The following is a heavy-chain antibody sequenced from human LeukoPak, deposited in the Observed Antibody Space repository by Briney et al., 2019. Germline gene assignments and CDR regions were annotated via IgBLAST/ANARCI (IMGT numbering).Heavy chain of an antibody. Sequence: GASVKVSCKASGYTFTSYYIHWVRQAPGQGPDWMGYINPRNGATNYSQKFQGRLTMTRDTSISTAYMEVSSLKSDDTAVYYCARDPRDTGGSYDSWGQGTLLTVSS. V-gene: IGHV1-2*02. CDR1: GYTFTSYY. CDR3: ARDPRDTGGSYDS. D-gene: IGHD2-8*02. CDR2: INPRNGAT. J-gene: IGHJ5*01.